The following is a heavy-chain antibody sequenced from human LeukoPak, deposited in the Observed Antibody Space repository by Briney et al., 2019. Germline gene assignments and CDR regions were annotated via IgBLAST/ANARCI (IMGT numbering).Heavy chain of an antibody. Sequence: GGSLRLSCAASGFTFSSYGMHWVRQAPGKGLEWVAVISYDGSNKYYADSVKGRFTISRDNSKNTLYLQMNSLRAEDTAVYYCAKDLKVTGRGGQGTLVTVSS. CDR3: AKDLKVTGR. J-gene: IGHJ4*02. CDR1: GFTFSSYG. V-gene: IGHV3-30*18. D-gene: IGHD2-21*02. CDR2: ISYDGSNK.